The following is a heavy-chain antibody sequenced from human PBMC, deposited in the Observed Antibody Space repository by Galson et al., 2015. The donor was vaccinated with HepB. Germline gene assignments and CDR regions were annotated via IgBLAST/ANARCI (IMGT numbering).Heavy chain of an antibody. D-gene: IGHD3-9*01. CDR2: INPSGGST. CDR1: GYTFTSYY. CDR3: ARAVRYFDWLLNYFDY. V-gene: IGHV1-46*03. J-gene: IGHJ4*02. Sequence: SVKVSCKASGYTFTSYYMHWVRQAPGQGLEWMGIINPSGGSTSYAQKFQGRVTMTRDTSTSTVYMELSSLRSEDTAVYYCARAVRYFDWLLNYFDYWGQGTLVTVSS.